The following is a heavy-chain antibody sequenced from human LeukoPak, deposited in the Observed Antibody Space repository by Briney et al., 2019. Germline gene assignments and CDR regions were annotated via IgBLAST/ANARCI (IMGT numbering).Heavy chain of an antibody. D-gene: IGHD2-8*01. V-gene: IGHV4-59*08. CDR3: ARYGTSGNLDY. J-gene: IGHJ4*02. CDR1: GGSMRSYY. Sequence: NPSETLSLTCTVSGGSMRSYYWSWIRQPPGKGLELIGYVYYSGTANYNPSLESRVTILVDTSKNQFSLNLSSVTAADTAVYYCARYGTSGNLDYWGQGTLVTVSS. CDR2: VYYSGTA.